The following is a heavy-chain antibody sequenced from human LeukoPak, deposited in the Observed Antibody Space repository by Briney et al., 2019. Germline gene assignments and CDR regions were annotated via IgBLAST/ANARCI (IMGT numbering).Heavy chain of an antibody. CDR3: AKNYGSSGYHVGFDP. Sequence: GGSLRLSCAASGFGFSNYAMSWVREAPGKGLEWVSAISGSGGTTFYADSVKGRFTISRDNSKNTLYLQMSSLRAEDTAVYYCAKNYGSSGYHVGFDPWGQGTLVTVSS. D-gene: IGHD3-22*01. CDR2: ISGSGGTT. V-gene: IGHV3-23*01. J-gene: IGHJ5*02. CDR1: GFGFSNYA.